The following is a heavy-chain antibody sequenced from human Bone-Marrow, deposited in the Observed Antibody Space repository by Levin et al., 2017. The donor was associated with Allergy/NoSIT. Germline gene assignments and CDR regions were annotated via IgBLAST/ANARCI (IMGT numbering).Heavy chain of an antibody. CDR1: GGPFSSYA. J-gene: IGHJ6*02. CDR3: ARLAATTGTKHYGMEV. CDR2: IIPIFGST. V-gene: IGHV1-69*13. Sequence: SVKVSCKASGGPFSSYAFTWVRQAPRQGLEWMGGIIPIFGSTKFAQKLQGRVTFTADESTTTLFMEVDSLRLEDTAVYYCARLAATTGTKHYGMEVWGQGTRSSSP. D-gene: IGHD1-1*01.